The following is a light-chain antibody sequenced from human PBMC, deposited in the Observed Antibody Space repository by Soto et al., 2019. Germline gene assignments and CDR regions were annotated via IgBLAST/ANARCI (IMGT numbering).Light chain of an antibody. J-gene: IGLJ2*01. CDR1: SSNIGAGYD. V-gene: IGLV1-40*01. CDR3: QSYDSSLSGSEV. Sequence: QSALTQPPSVSGAPGQRVTISCTGSSSNIGAGYDVHWYQQLPETAPKLLIYGNSNRPSGVPDRFSGSKSGTSASLAITGLQAEDEADYYCQSYDSSLSGSEVFGGGTKLTVL. CDR2: GNS.